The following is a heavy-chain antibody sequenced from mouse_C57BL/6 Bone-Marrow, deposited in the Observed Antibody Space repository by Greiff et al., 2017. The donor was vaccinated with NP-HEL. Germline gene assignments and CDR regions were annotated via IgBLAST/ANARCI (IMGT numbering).Heavy chain of an antibody. CDR3: TTKWLRRVAY. CDR1: GFNIKDDY. J-gene: IGHJ3*01. Sequence: EVQLVESGAELVRPGASVKLSCTASGFNIKDDYMHWVKQRPEQGLEWIGWIDPENGDTEYASKFQGKATITADTSSNTAYLQLSSLTSEDTAVYYCTTKWLRRVAYWGQGTLVTVSA. CDR2: IDPENGDT. D-gene: IGHD2-2*01. V-gene: IGHV14-4*01.